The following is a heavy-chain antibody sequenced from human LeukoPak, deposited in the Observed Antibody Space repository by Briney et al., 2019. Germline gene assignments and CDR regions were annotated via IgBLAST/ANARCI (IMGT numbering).Heavy chain of an antibody. CDR1: GFTFSSYD. Sequence: GGSLRLSCAASGFTFSSYDMPWVRQATGKGLEWVSAIGTAGDTYYPGSVKGRFTISRENAKNSLYLQMNSLRAGDTAVYYCARGYYDSSGYYYFDYWSQGTLVTVSS. V-gene: IGHV3-13*01. CDR2: IGTAGDT. D-gene: IGHD3-22*01. J-gene: IGHJ4*02. CDR3: ARGYYDSSGYYYFDY.